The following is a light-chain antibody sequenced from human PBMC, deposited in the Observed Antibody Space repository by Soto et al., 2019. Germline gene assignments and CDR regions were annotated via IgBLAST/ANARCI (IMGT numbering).Light chain of an antibody. CDR1: NIGFKS. Sequence: SSELTQSPPVSVAPGQTARITCGGDNIGFKSVHWYQQKSGQAPVVVIYDDRDRPSGIPERISGSNSGNTATLTISRVEAGDEADYYCQIWDSSVEHAVFGGGTKLTVL. J-gene: IGLJ3*02. CDR3: QIWDSSVEHAV. CDR2: DDR. V-gene: IGLV3-21*02.